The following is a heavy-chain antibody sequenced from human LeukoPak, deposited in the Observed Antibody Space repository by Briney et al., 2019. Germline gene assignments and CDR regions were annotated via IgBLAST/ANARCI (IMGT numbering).Heavy chain of an antibody. J-gene: IGHJ3*02. D-gene: IGHD5/OR15-5a*01. V-gene: IGHV4-31*03. CDR2: IFHSGST. CDR3: AREAPHSLPRVSGFDI. CDR1: GGSINSGSYF. Sequence: SQTLSLTCTVSGGSINSGSYFWTWIRQPPGRDLEWIGYIFHSGSTHYNPSLQSRVTMSIDTSRNQFSLKVASVTAADTAVYYCAREAPHSLPRVSGFDIWGQGTMVTVSS.